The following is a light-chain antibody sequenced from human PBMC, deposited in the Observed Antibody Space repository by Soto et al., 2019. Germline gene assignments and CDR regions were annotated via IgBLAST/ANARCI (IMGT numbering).Light chain of an antibody. CDR3: QYYGSSPLT. CDR2: SAF. J-gene: IGKJ1*01. V-gene: IGKV3-20*01. Sequence: EIVLTQSPGTLSLSPGERGTLSCRASQSVSSNYLAWYQQKPGQAPRLLIYSAFSRATGIPDRFSGSGPGTDFPLTISRLEPEDFSVYYCQYYGSSPLTFGQKTKVEIK. CDR1: QSVSSNY.